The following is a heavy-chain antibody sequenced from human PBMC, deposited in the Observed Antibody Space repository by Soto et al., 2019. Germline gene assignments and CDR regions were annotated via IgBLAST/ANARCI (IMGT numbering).Heavy chain of an antibody. J-gene: IGHJ4*02. CDR1: GYRFTSYW. D-gene: IGHD3-22*01. CDR3: ARHRGDNTYYYDSSGYYGPGY. Sequence: GESLKISCKGSGYRFTSYWISWVRQMPGKGLEWMGRIDPSDSYTNYSPSFQGHVTISADKSISTAYLQWSSLKASDTAMYYCARHRGDNTYYYDSSGYYGPGYWGQGTLVTVSS. V-gene: IGHV5-10-1*01. CDR2: IDPSDSYT.